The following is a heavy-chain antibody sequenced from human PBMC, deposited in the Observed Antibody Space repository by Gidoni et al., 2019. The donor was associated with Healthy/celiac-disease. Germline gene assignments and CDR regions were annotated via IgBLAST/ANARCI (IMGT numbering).Heavy chain of an antibody. D-gene: IGHD4-17*01. V-gene: IGHV4-31*03. CDR1: GGSISSGGYY. CDR2: IYSSGTT. CDR3: ARGPLSTVTDDY. Sequence: QVQLQESGPGLVKPSQTLSLTCTVSGGSISSGGYYWSWLRQHQGKGLEWIGYIYSSGTTYYNPSLKSRVIISVDTSKNQFSLKRSSVTAADTAVYYCARGPLSTVTDDYWGQGTLVTVSS. J-gene: IGHJ4*02.